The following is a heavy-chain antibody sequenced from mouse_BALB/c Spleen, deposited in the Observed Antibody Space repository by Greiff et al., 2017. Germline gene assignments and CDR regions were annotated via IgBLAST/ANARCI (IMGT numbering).Heavy chain of an antibody. D-gene: IGHD2-4*01. CDR3: ARPIYYDYGRPLDY. CDR2: INSNGGST. V-gene: IGHV5-6-3*01. Sequence: EVQRVESGGGLVQPGGSLKLSCAASGFTFSSYGMSWVRQTPDKRLELVATINSNGGSTYYPDSVKGRFTISRDNAKNTLYLQMSSLKSEDTAMYYCARPIYYDYGRPLDYWGQGTTLTVSS. CDR1: GFTFSSYG. J-gene: IGHJ2*01.